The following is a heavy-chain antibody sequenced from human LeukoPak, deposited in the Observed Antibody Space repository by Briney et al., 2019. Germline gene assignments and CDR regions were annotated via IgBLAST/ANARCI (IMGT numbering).Heavy chain of an antibody. Sequence: PGGSLRLSCAASGFTFDDYAMHWVRQAPGKGLEWVSGISWNSGSIGYADSVKGRFTFSRDMSKNTLYLQMNNLRAEDTAVYYCARMLGGGYTGLFDCWGQGTLVIVSS. CDR1: GFTFDDYA. J-gene: IGHJ4*02. V-gene: IGHV3-9*01. CDR3: ARMLGGGYTGLFDC. CDR2: ISWNSGSI. D-gene: IGHD3-10*02.